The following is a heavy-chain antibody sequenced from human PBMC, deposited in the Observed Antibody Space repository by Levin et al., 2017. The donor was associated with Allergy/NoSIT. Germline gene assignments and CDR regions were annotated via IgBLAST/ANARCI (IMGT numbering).Heavy chain of an antibody. J-gene: IGHJ4*02. V-gene: IGHV1-46*03. CDR3: ARDGGSSWYFDY. Sequence: ASVKVSCKASGYTFTRYYMHWVRQAPGQGLEWMGIINPSGGSTTYAQKFQGRVTMTRDTSTSTVYMELSSLRSEDTAVYYCARDGGSSWYFDYWGQGTLVTVSS. CDR1: GYTFTRYY. CDR2: INPSGGST. D-gene: IGHD6-13*01.